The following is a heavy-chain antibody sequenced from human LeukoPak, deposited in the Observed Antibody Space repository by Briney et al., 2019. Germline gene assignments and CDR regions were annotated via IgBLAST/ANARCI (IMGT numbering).Heavy chain of an antibody. CDR1: GYSISSGYY. D-gene: IGHD1-26*01. J-gene: IGHJ6*03. V-gene: IGHV4-38-2*01. Sequence: KPSETLSLTCAVSGYSISSGYYWGWIRPPPGKGLGWSGSNYHSGSTYYNPSLQSRVTISVDTSKNQFSLKLSSVTAADTAVYYCASGASGSYKGHYYYYYMDVWGKGTTVTVSS. CDR2: NYHSGST. CDR3: ASGASGSYKGHYYYYYMDV.